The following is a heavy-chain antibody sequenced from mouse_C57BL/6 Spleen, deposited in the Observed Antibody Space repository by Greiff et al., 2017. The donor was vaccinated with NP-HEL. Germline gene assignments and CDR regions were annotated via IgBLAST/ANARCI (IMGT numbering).Heavy chain of an antibody. CDR1: GFTFSDYG. J-gene: IGHJ4*01. CDR2: ISSGSSTF. D-gene: IGHD1-1*01. CDR3: ATGSSYYAMDY. V-gene: IGHV5-17*01. Sequence: EVKLVESGGGLVKPGGSLKLSCAASGFTFSDYGMHWVRQAPEKGLEWVAYISSGSSTFYYADTVKGRFTISRDNAKNTLFLQMTSLRSEDTAMYYCATGSSYYAMDYWGQGTSVTVSS.